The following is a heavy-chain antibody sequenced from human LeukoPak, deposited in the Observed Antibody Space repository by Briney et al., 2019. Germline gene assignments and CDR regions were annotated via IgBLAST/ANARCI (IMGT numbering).Heavy chain of an antibody. CDR2: ISSSSSLI. CDR1: GFTFSNYG. V-gene: IGHV3-48*02. Sequence: GGSLRLSCAASGFTFSNYGMNWVRQAPGKGLEWISYISSSSSLIYYADSVKGRFTISRDNAKNSLYLQMNSLRDEDTAVYYCAKELDYGGNSPFHYWGQGTLVTVSS. D-gene: IGHD4-23*01. CDR3: AKELDYGGNSPFHY. J-gene: IGHJ4*02.